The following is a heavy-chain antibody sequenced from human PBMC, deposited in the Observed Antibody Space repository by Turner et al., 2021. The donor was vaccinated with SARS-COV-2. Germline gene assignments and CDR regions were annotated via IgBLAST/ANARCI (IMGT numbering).Heavy chain of an antibody. D-gene: IGHD6-13*01. CDR1: GLTVSSNY. CDR2: IYSGGST. V-gene: IGHV3-66*01. J-gene: IGHJ5*02. CDR3: AREAAAGNFHGWFDP. Sequence: EVQLVESGGGLVQPGGSLRLSCAASGLTVSSNYMSWVRQAPVKGLEWFSVIYSGGSTYYADSVKGRFTISRDNSKNTLYLQMNSLRAEDTAVYYCAREAAAGNFHGWFDPWGQGTLITVTS.